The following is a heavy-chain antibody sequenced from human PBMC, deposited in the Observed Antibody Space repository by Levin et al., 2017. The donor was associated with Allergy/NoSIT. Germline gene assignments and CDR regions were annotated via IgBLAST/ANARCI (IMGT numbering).Heavy chain of an antibody. J-gene: IGHJ6*02. CDR1: GYTFTSYD. Sequence: TSGGSLRLSCAASGYTFTSYDINWVRQATGQGLEWMGWMNPNSGNTGYAQKFQGRVTMTRNTSISTAYMELSSLRSEDTAVYYCARGGYSSPPNYYYYGMDVWGQGTTVTVSS. D-gene: IGHD6-13*01. CDR2: MNPNSGNT. CDR3: ARGGYSSPPNYYYYGMDV. V-gene: IGHV1-8*01.